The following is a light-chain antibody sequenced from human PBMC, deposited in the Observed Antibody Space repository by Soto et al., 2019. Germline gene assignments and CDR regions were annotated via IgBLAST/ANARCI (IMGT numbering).Light chain of an antibody. Sequence: EIIMTQSPATLSVSPGERATLSRRASQSINRNLAWYQQKPGQAPRLLFYGASSRATGVPDRFSVSGSGTDFTLTISRLEPEDFAVYYCQQYHDWPPLTFGGGTKVDIK. CDR1: QSINRN. CDR2: GAS. CDR3: QQYHDWPPLT. V-gene: IGKV3D-15*01. J-gene: IGKJ4*01.